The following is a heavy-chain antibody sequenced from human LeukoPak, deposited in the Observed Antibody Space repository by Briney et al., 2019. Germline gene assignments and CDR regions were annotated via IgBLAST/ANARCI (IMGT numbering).Heavy chain of an antibody. Sequence: ASVKVSCKASGYTFTGYYMHWVRQAPGQGLEWMGGINPNSGGTNYAQKFQGRVTMTRDTSISTAYMELSRLRSDDTAVYYCAIKYCSGGSCYLDFDYWGQGTLVTVSS. V-gene: IGHV1-2*02. CDR1: GYTFTGYY. J-gene: IGHJ4*02. D-gene: IGHD2-15*01. CDR2: INPNSGGT. CDR3: AIKYCSGGSCYLDFDY.